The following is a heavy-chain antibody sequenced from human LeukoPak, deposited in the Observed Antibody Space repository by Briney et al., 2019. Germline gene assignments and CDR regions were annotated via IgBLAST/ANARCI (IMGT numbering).Heavy chain of an antibody. J-gene: IGHJ4*02. Sequence: GGSPRLSCAASGFTFSDYYMSWIRQAPGKGLEWVSYISSSGSTIYYADSVKGRFTISRDNAKNSLYLQMNSLRAEDTAVYYCARDKYYDSSGYYFLTYYFGFWGQGTLGTVSS. D-gene: IGHD3-22*01. CDR3: ARDKYYDSSGYYFLTYYFGF. V-gene: IGHV3-11*01. CDR1: GFTFSDYY. CDR2: ISSSGSTI.